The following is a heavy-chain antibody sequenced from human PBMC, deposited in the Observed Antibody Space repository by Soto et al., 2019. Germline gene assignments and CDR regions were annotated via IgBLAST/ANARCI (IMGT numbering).Heavy chain of an antibody. CDR2: IIPIFGTA. CDR1: GGTFSSYA. CDR3: ARALPDYDILTYTYYYYGMDV. J-gene: IGHJ6*02. Sequence: GASVKVSCKASGGTFSSYAISWVRQAPGQGLEWIGGIIPIFGTANYAQKFQGRVTITADESTSTAYMELSSLRSEDTAVYYCARALPDYDILTYTYYYYGMDVWGQGTTVTVSS. D-gene: IGHD3-9*01. V-gene: IGHV1-69*13.